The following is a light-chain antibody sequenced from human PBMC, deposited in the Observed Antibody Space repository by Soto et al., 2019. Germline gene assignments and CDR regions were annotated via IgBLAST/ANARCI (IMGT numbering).Light chain of an antibody. J-gene: IGKJ4*01. V-gene: IGKV3-20*01. Sequence: EIVLTQSPGTLSLSPGERATLSCRASQSVSSSYLAWYQQKPGQAPRLLIYGASSRATGFPDRFSGSGSGTEFSLTISRLEPEDFAVYYCQQYGSSPLTFGAGTKVELK. CDR3: QQYGSSPLT. CDR2: GAS. CDR1: QSVSSSY.